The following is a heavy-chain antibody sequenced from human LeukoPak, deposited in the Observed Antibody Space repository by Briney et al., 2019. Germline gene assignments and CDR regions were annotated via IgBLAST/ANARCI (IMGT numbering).Heavy chain of an antibody. J-gene: IGHJ5*02. CDR2: ISGNNGNT. CDR1: GYTFTSYG. D-gene: IGHD2-15*01. Sequence: ASVKVSCKTSGYTFTSYGINWVRKAPGQGLEWMGWISGNNGNTIDAQKFQARVTMTTDTSTNTAYMELRSLTSDDTAVYYCARDSPAKMVVAPTPYWFDPWGQGTLVTVSS. V-gene: IGHV1-18*01. CDR3: ARDSPAKMVVAPTPYWFDP.